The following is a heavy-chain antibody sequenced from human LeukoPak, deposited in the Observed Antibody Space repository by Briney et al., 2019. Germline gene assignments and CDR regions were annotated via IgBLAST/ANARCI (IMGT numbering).Heavy chain of an antibody. Sequence: PGGSLRLSCAASGFTLSSYSMNWVRQAPGKGLEWVSSISSSSSYIYYADSVKGRFTISRDNAKNSLYLQMNSLRAEDTAVYYCATLLQGVESYYYYMDVWGKGTTVTVSS. CDR1: GFTLSSYS. CDR2: ISSSSSYI. D-gene: IGHD5-24*01. J-gene: IGHJ6*03. V-gene: IGHV3-21*01. CDR3: ATLLQGVESYYYYMDV.